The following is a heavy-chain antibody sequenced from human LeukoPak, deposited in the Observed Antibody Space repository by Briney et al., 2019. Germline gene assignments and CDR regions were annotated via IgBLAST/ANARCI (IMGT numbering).Heavy chain of an antibody. V-gene: IGHV1-8*01. J-gene: IGHJ4*02. CDR3: AREHYGSGSNDY. D-gene: IGHD3-10*01. CDR2: MNPNSGNT. CDR1: GYTFTSYD. Sequence: ASVKVSCKASGYTFTSYDINWVRQATGQGLEWMGWMNPNSGNTGYAQKFQGRVTMNRNTSISTAYMELSSLRSEDTAVYYCAREHYGSGSNDYWGQGTLVTVSS.